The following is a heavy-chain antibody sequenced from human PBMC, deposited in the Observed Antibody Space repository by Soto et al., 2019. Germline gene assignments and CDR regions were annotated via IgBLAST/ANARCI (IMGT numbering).Heavy chain of an antibody. CDR3: ATGDWSRTNNFDT. V-gene: IGHV3-11*01. Sequence: NLLESGGGLVKPGGSLRLSCEGSGFLFSHYYMSWIRQGPEKRLELVAYISSNSTAFYYADSVKCRFTVSKDDAKKSVFLQMTSVTSDDTATYYCATGDWSRTNNFDTWGQGTQVIVSA. CDR2: ISSNSTAF. J-gene: IGHJ5*02. CDR1: GFLFSHYY. D-gene: IGHD2-2*01.